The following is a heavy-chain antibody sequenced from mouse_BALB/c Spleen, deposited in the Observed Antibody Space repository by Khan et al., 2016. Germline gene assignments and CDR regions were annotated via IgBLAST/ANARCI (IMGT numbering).Heavy chain of an antibody. D-gene: IGHD2-1*01. V-gene: IGHV10-1*02. J-gene: IGHJ2*01. Sequence: EVQLVESGGGLVQPKGSLKLSCAATGFTFNTYAMNWVRQAPGKGLEWVARIRSKSNNYATYYADSVKDRFTISRDDSQSMLYLQMNNLKTEDTAMYYCVRGDGTHDYWDQGTTLTVSS. CDR2: IRSKSNNYAT. CDR3: VRGDGTHDY. CDR1: GFTFNTYA.